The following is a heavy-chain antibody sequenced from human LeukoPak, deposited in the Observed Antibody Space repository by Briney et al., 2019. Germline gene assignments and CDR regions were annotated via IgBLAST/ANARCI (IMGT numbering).Heavy chain of an antibody. J-gene: IGHJ3*02. V-gene: IGHV1-46*01. CDR1: GYTFTSYG. CDR3: ARGGYYATDAFDI. CDR2: INPSDGTT. D-gene: IGHD3-22*01. Sequence: ASVKASCKASGYTFTSYGISWVRQAPGQGLEWIAVINPSDGTTSYAQKFQGRVTMTRDMSTSTVYMELSSLRSEDTAMYYCARGGYYATDAFDIWGQGTMLTVSS.